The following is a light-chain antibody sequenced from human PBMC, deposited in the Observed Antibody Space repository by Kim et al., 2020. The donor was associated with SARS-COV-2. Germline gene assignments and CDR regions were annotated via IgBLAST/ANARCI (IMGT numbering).Light chain of an antibody. J-gene: IGLJ2*01. CDR3: CSYAGTYTVI. CDR2: DVS. Sequence: GQSVTISCTGTSPDVANYNYVSWYQQHPGKAPKLLIFDVSKRPSEVPDRFSGSKSVNTASLTISGLQAEDEAEYYCCSYAGTYTVIFGGGTQLTVL. V-gene: IGLV2-11*03. CDR1: SPDVANYNY.